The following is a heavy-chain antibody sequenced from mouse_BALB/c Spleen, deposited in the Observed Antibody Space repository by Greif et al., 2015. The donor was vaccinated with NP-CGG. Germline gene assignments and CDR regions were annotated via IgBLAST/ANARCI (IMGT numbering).Heavy chain of an antibody. CDR3: RREGDGRRRGFAF. CDR2: ISSGGSYT. CDR1: GFTFSSYT. Sequence: EVHLVESGGGLVKPGGPLKLSCAASGFTFSSYTMSWVRQTPEKRLEWVATISSGGSYTYYPDSVKGRFTISRDNAKNTLYLHVKRLKSEVSAIYCCRREGDGRRRGFAFWGQGTLVTGFA. V-gene: IGHV5-6-4*01. D-gene: IGHD1-1*02. J-gene: IGHJ3*01.